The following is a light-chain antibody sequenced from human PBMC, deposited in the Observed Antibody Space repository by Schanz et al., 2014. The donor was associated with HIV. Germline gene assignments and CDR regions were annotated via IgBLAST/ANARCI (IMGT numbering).Light chain of an antibody. Sequence: QSVLTQPPSVSGAPGQRVTISCTGSSSNMGTGFDVHWYQLLPGTAPKVLIFANTHRPSGVPDRFSGSKSGTSASLAITGLQAEDEGDYYCSSLAAENPLVFGGGTKLTVL. CDR2: ANT. V-gene: IGLV1-40*01. CDR3: SSLAAENPLV. CDR1: SSNMGTGFD. J-gene: IGLJ2*01.